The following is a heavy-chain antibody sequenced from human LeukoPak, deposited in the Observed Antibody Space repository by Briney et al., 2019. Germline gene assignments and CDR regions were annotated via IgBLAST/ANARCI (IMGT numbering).Heavy chain of an antibody. D-gene: IGHD3-22*01. Sequence: GGSLRLSCAASGFTFSTYALHWIRQAPGRGLEWVAVISYDGSDKWYADSVKGRFTVSRDNSKNTVFLQMNSLRPEDTAVYYCARSVHFGYHDYWGQGTLVTVSS. V-gene: IGHV3-30*04. CDR1: GFTFSTYA. CDR3: ARSVHFGYHDY. CDR2: ISYDGSDK. J-gene: IGHJ4*02.